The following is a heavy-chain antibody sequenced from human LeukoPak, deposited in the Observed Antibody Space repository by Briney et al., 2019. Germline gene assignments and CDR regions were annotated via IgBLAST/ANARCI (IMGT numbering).Heavy chain of an antibody. CDR3: TTGIYYDRYDAFDT. CDR1: GGTFSNAG. D-gene: IGHD3-22*01. Sequence: PVGTRRLCCGAAGGTFSNAGMSWVRQAPGKGLEWVGRIKSKTDGGTTDYAAPVKGRFTISRDDSKNTLYLQMNSLKTEDTAVYYCTTGIYYDRYDAFDTWGQGTMVTVSS. CDR2: IKSKTDGGTT. J-gene: IGHJ3*02. V-gene: IGHV3-15*01.